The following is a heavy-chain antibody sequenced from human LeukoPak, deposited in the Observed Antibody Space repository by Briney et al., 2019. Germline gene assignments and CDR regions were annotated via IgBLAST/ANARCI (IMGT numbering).Heavy chain of an antibody. CDR1: GFTFSDYY. Sequence: GGSLRLSCAASGFTFSDYYMSWIRQAPGKWLEWVSYISSSGSTIYYADSVKGRFTISRDNAKNSLYLQMNSLRAEDTAVYYCARDQGGVLRFLEWPQYFDYWGQGTLVTVSS. V-gene: IGHV3-11*01. CDR3: ARDQGGVLRFLEWPQYFDY. J-gene: IGHJ4*02. D-gene: IGHD3-3*01. CDR2: ISSSGSTI.